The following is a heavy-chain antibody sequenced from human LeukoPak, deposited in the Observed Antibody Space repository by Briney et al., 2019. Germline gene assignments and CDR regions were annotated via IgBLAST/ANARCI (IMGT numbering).Heavy chain of an antibody. CDR2: INPNSGGT. J-gene: IGHJ3*02. V-gene: IGHV1-2*02. Sequence: VASVKVSCKASGYTFTSYYMHWVRQAPGQGLEWMGWINPNSGGTNYAQKFQGRVTMTRDTSISTAYMELSRLRSDDRAVYYCARGTITGTRGAFDIWGQGTMVTVSS. CDR1: GYTFTSYY. D-gene: IGHD1-20*01. CDR3: ARGTITGTRGAFDI.